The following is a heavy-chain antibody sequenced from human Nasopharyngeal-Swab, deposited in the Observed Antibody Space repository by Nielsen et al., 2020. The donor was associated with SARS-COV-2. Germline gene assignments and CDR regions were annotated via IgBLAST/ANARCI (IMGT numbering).Heavy chain of an antibody. CDR3: AREANDYGDYGRFYLDY. V-gene: IGHV4-30-4*01. Sequence: SETLSLTCTVSGGSISSGDYYWSWIRQPPGKGLEWIGYIYYSGSTYYNPSLKSRVTISVDTSKNQFSLKLSSVTAADTAVYYCAREANDYGDYGRFYLDYWGQGTLVTVSS. J-gene: IGHJ4*02. CDR2: IYYSGST. D-gene: IGHD4-17*01. CDR1: GGSISSGDYY.